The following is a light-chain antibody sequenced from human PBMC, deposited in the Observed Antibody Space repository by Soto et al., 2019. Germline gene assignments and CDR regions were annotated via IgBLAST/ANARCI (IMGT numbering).Light chain of an antibody. J-gene: IGKJ1*01. CDR3: HQRQSWPRT. CDR2: QTS. Sequence: VLTQSPGTLSLSPGDRATVSCRASQTVSRNYVAWYQKKPGRAPRLLSYQTSLRAAGIPARFSASGSGTDFTLTISDVQPEDFALYYCHQRQSWPRTFGQGTKVDIK. V-gene: IGKV3-11*01. CDR1: QTVSRNY.